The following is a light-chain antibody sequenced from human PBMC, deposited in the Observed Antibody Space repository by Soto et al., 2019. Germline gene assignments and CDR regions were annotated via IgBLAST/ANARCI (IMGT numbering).Light chain of an antibody. Sequence: IVLTQSTGRLSLSPGERATLSCRASHGVSSSYFAWYRQNPGQSPRLLXXDAXSRATGIPARFSGSGSGRDFTLTISSLEPEEFAVYYCQQHSNCSPFTFGQGTQVEIK. V-gene: IGKV3D-20*02. CDR1: HGVSSSY. CDR3: QQHSNCSPFT. CDR2: DAX. J-gene: IGKJ5*01.